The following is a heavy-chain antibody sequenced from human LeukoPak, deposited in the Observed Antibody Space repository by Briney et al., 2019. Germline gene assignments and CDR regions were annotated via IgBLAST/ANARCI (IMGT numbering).Heavy chain of an antibody. CDR2: IYSGGST. J-gene: IGHJ6*02. CDR1: GFTVSSNY. CDR3: ASRDKGYYYGMDV. V-gene: IGHV3-66*01. D-gene: IGHD5-24*01. Sequence: GGSLRLPCAASGFTVSSNYMSWVRQAPGKGLEWVSLIYSGGSTYYADSVQGRFTISRDNSKNTLYLQMNSLRAGDTAVYYCASRDKGYYYGMDVWGQGTTVTVSS.